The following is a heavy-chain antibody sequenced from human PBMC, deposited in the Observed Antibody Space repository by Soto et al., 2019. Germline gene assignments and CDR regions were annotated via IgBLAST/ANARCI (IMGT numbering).Heavy chain of an antibody. J-gene: IGHJ4*02. CDR3: ARCSTYSYDSSGYYIYYFDY. V-gene: IGHV3-7*03. D-gene: IGHD3-22*01. CDR1: AFASSTYW. CDR2: IKQDGSEK. Sequence: GRSMRLSWAASAFASSTYWMSWVRQVPGKGLEWVANIKQDGSEKYYVDSVKGRFTISRDSAKNSLYLQMTSLRAEDTAVTYCARCSTYSYDSSGYYIYYFDYWGQGTLVTVSS.